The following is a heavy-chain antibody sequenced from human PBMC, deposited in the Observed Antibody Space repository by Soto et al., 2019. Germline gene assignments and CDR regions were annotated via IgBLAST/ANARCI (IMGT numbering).Heavy chain of an antibody. CDR2: INHSGST. CDR1: GRSFSGYY. CDR3: ARGGGLLYDFWSGYYGKAFDI. D-gene: IGHD3-3*01. V-gene: IGHV4-34*01. J-gene: IGHJ3*02. Sequence: SETLSLTSAVYGRSFSGYYWSWIRQPPGKGLEWIGEINHSGSTNYNPSLKSRVTISVDTSKNQFSLKLSSVTAADTAVYYCARGGGLLYDFWSGYYGKAFDIWGQGTMVTVSS.